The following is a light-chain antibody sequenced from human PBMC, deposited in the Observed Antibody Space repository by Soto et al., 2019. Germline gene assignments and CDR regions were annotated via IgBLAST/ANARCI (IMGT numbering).Light chain of an antibody. CDR1: QSVRNNY. Sequence: EIVLTQSPGALSLSPGTRATLSCRASQSVRNNYLAWYQQKPGQAPRHLIYGASSRATGIPDRFSGSGSGTDFTLTIRRLEPEDFAVYYCQHYGTSQGTFGQGTRLEIK. CDR2: GAS. CDR3: QHYGTSQGT. J-gene: IGKJ5*01. V-gene: IGKV3-20*01.